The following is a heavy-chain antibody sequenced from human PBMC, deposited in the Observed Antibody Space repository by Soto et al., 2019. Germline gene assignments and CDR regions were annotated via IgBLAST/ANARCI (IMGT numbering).Heavy chain of an antibody. J-gene: IGHJ6*03. CDR1: GGSISSGGYY. CDR3: ARVRMTFLNHYYYMDV. D-gene: IGHD2-21*02. CDR2: IYYSGST. V-gene: IGHV4-31*03. Sequence: QVQLQESGPGLVKPSQTLSLTCTVSGGSISSGGYYWSWIRQHPGKGLEWIGYIYYSGSTYYNPSLKSRVTISVDTSKNQFSLKLSSVTAADTAVYYCARVRMTFLNHYYYMDVWGKGTTVTVSS.